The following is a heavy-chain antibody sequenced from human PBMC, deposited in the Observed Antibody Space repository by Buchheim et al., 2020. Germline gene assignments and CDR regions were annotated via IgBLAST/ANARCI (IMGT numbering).Heavy chain of an antibody. CDR3: AKDGGRTSWGTSPLYYFDS. D-gene: IGHD7-27*01. CDR2: ISGSGFGT. J-gene: IGHJ4*02. CDR1: GFTSTSYG. V-gene: IGHV3-23*01. Sequence: EVVLLESGGGLARPGGSMRLSCAGFGFTSTSYGMSWVRQAPGRGLEWVAGISGSGFGTWYADSVKGRFTISRDHSTNTLNLQMDNLRVEDTAVYYCAKDGGRTSWGTSPLYYFDSWGQGSL.